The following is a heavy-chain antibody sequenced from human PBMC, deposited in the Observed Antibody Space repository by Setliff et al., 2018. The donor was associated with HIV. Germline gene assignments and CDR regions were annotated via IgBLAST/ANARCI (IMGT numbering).Heavy chain of an antibody. CDR1: GYNFTDHY. CDR2: IIPIFGTA. D-gene: IGHD3-22*01. CDR3: ARDPFPSTNYYDSSMYPFAEYFHH. V-gene: IGHV1-69*13. Sequence: SVKVSCKSSGYNFTDHYIHWVRQAPGQGLEWMGGIIPIFGTANYAQKFQGRVTITADESTSTAYMELRSLRSEDTAVYYCARDPFPSTNYYDSSMYPFAEYFHHWGQGTLVTVSS. J-gene: IGHJ1*01.